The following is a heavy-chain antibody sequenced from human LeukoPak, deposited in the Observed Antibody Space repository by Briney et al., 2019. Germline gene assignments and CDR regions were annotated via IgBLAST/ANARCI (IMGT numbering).Heavy chain of an antibody. CDR1: GFTFSSYS. V-gene: IGHV3-21*01. CDR3: ARDDYYDSSGYYYSSDY. Sequence: GGSLRLSCAASGFTFSSYSMNWVRQAPGKGLEWVSSISSRSSYIYYADSVKGRFTISRDNAKNSLYLQMNSLRAEDTAVYYCARDDYYDSSGYYYSSDYWGQGTLVTVSS. J-gene: IGHJ4*02. D-gene: IGHD3-22*01. CDR2: ISSRSSYI.